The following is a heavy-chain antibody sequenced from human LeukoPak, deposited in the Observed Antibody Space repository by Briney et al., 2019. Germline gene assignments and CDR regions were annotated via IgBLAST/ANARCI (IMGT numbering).Heavy chain of an antibody. CDR2: INAGNGYT. V-gene: IGHV1-3*01. CDR1: GYTFTTYT. J-gene: IGHJ4*02. D-gene: IGHD2-21*02. CDR3: ARYSGDYYFDY. Sequence: GASVKVSCKASGYTFTTYTMHWVRQAPGQRLEWMGWINAGNGYTKYSQKFQGRVTISRDTSASTAYMELSSLRSEDTAVYYCARYSGDYYFDYWGQGTLVTVSS.